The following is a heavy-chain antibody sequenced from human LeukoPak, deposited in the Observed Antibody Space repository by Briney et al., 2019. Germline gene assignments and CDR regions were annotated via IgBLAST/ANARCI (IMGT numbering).Heavy chain of an antibody. V-gene: IGHV4-34*01. CDR1: GGSFSEHY. D-gene: IGHD4-17*01. J-gene: IGHJ4*02. Sequence: AETLSLTCAVYGGSFSEHYWSWIRQPPGKGLEWIGEVNHSGRTKYNPSLKSLVTISADRSQNQFSLKLSSVTAADTAVYYCARGLGLRVMTTVTTFDYWGQGTLVTVSS. CDR3: ARGLGLRVMTTVTTFDY. CDR2: VNHSGRT.